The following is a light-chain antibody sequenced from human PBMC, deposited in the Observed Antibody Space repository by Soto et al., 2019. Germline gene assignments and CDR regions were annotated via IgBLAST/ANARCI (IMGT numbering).Light chain of an antibody. CDR2: STH. V-gene: IGLV1-44*01. J-gene: IGLJ2*01. CDR3: AAWDDRLNGQGV. CDR1: SSNIGTYT. Sequence: QSVLTQPPSASGTPGQRVTISCSGSSSNIGTYTVTWYQQLPGTAPKLLIYSTHQRPSGVPDRFSGSKSGTSASLAISGLQSEDEADYYCAAWDDRLNGQGVFGGGTKLTVL.